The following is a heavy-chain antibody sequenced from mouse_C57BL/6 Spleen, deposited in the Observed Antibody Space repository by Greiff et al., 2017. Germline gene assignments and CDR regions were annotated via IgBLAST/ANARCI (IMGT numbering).Heavy chain of an antibody. CDR2: IDPSDSYT. CDR3: ARFDYYGSSFDY. J-gene: IGHJ2*01. Sequence: VQLQQPGAELVMPGASVKLSCKASGYTFTSYWMHWVKQRPGQGLEWIGEIDPSDSYTNYNQKFKGKSTLTVDKSSSTAYMQLSSLTSEDSAVYYCARFDYYGSSFDYWGQGTTLTVSS. CDR1: GYTFTSYW. D-gene: IGHD1-1*01. V-gene: IGHV1-69*01.